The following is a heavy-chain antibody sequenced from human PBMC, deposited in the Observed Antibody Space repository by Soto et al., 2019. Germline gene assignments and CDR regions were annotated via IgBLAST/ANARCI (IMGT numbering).Heavy chain of an antibody. V-gene: IGHV4-59*01. D-gene: IGHD3-16*02. CDR2: IYYSGST. CDR1: GGSISSYY. J-gene: IGHJ4*02. CDR3: ARGRDDYIWGSYRLFDY. Sequence: QVQLQESGPGLVKPSETLSLTCTVSGGSISSYYWSWIRQPPGKGLEWIGYIYYSGSTNYNPSLKSRVTISVDTSKNQFSLKLSSVTAADTAVYYCARGRDDYIWGSYRLFDYWGQGTLVTVSS.